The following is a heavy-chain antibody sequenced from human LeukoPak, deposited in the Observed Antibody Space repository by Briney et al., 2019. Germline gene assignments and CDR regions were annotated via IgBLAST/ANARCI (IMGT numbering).Heavy chain of an antibody. V-gene: IGHV4-34*01. CDR1: GFTFSNYA. J-gene: IGHJ4*02. D-gene: IGHD6-13*01. CDR3: ASHQAAAGSNY. Sequence: PGGSLRLSCAASGFTFSNYAMSWVRQAPGKGLEWIGEINHSGSTNYNQSLKSRVTISVDTSKNQFSLKLSSVTAADTAVYYCASHQAAAGSNYWGQGTLVTVSS. CDR2: INHSGST.